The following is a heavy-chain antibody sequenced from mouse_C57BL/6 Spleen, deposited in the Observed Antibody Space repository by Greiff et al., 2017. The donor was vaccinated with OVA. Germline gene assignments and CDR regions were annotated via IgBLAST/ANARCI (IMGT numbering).Heavy chain of an antibody. D-gene: IGHD2-4*01. CDR3: ARPYDYGRGAWFAY. J-gene: IGHJ3*01. V-gene: IGHV5-12*01. Sequence: DVQLVESGGGLVQPGGSLKLSCAASGFTFSDYYMYWVRQTPEKRLEWVAYISNGGGSTYYPDTVKGRFTISRDNAKNTLYLQMSRLKSEDTAMYYCARPYDYGRGAWFAYWGQGTLVTVSA. CDR1: GFTFSDYY. CDR2: ISNGGGST.